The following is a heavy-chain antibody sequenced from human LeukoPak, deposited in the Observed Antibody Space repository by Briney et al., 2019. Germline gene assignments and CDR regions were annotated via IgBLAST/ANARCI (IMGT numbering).Heavy chain of an antibody. CDR3: ARGYDYGDYVGDFVY. Sequence: GASVKVSCKASGYTFTSYPISWVRQAPGQGLEWMGWITVYNGNTNYAQNLQGRVTMTTDTSTSTAYMELRSLRSDDTAVYYCARGYDYGDYVGDFVYWGQGTLVTVSS. D-gene: IGHD4-17*01. CDR2: ITVYNGNT. J-gene: IGHJ4*02. V-gene: IGHV1-18*01. CDR1: GYTFTSYP.